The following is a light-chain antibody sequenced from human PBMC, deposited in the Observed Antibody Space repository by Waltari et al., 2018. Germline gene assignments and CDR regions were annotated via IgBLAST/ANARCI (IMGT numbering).Light chain of an antibody. Sequence: QSVLTQPPSVSGAPGQRVTISCPGSRSNIGPGYDVHWYPQLPGTVPKLLIFGNTNRPSGVPDRFSGSKSGTSASLAITGLQAEDEADYYCHSYDRSLRDVFGTGTKVTVL. CDR1: RSNIGPGYD. CDR3: HSYDRSLRDV. J-gene: IGLJ1*01. V-gene: IGLV1-40*01. CDR2: GNT.